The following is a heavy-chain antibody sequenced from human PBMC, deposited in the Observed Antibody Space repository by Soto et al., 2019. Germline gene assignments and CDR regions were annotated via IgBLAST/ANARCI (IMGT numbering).Heavy chain of an antibody. V-gene: IGHV3-21*01. J-gene: IGHJ4*02. D-gene: IGHD2-15*01. Sequence: EVQLVESGGGLVKPGGSLRLSCAASGFTFSTYNMNWVRQAPGKGLEWVSSISSSSSYIYYADSVKGRFTISRDNAKNALYLQMNSLRAEDTAVYYCARDRAPYCSGGSCYSLPADYWGQGTLVTVSS. CDR3: ARDRAPYCSGGSCYSLPADY. CDR2: ISSSSSYI. CDR1: GFTFSTYN.